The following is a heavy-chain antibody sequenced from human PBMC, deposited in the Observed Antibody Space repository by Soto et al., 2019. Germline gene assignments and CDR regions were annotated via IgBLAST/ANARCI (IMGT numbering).Heavy chain of an antibody. V-gene: IGHV1-8*01. J-gene: IGHJ4*02. D-gene: IGHD2-2*01. CDR2: MNPESGNI. CDR3: ARFVRHQLPTIDF. CDR1: GYTFTSYD. Sequence: GXSVKVSCKASGYTFTSYDIKWVRQATGQGLEWMGWMNPESGNIGYAQKFQGRVTMTRDTSISTAFMDLIGLRSDDTAVYYCARFVRHQLPTIDFWGQGTLVTVSS.